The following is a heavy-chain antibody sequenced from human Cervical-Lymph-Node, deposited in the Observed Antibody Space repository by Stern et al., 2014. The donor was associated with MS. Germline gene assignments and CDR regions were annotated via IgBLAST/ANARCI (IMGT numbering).Heavy chain of an antibody. V-gene: IGHV4-59*02. D-gene: IGHD6-13*01. CDR1: GGSVSSSY. Sequence: QVQLMQSGPGLVKASETLSLTCTVSGGSVSSSYWTWIRQSPGKGLEWIGYVSHSGNTNYNPSLKSRVTMSVDMSKNQLSLKLTSVTAADTAIYYCARGSSWCDYWGQGTLVTVSS. CDR3: ARGSSWCDY. J-gene: IGHJ4*02. CDR2: VSHSGNT.